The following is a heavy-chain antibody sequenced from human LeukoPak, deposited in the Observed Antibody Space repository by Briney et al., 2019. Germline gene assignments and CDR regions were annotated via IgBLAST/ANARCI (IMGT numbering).Heavy chain of an antibody. CDR1: GGSISSYY. CDR3: ARGRLIAARPSRGEYYFDY. D-gene: IGHD6-6*01. J-gene: IGHJ4*02. Sequence: SETLSLTCTVSGGSISSYYWSWIRQPPGKGLEWIGYIYYSGSTNYNPSLKSRVTISVDTSKNQFSLKLSSVTAADTAVYYCARGRLIAARPSRGEYYFDYWGQGTLVTVSS. V-gene: IGHV4-59*01. CDR2: IYYSGST.